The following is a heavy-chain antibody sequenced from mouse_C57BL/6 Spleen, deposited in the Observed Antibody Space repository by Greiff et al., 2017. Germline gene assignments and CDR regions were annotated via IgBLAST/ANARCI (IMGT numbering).Heavy chain of an antibody. Sequence: QVQLQQPGAELVRPGSSVKLSCKASGYTFTSYWMDWVKQRPGQGLEWIGNIYPSDSETHYNQKFKDKATLTVDKSSSTAYMQLSSLTSEDSAVYDCARHNLYAMDYWGQGTSVTVSS. D-gene: IGHD6-1*01. CDR3: ARHNLYAMDY. V-gene: IGHV1-61*01. CDR1: GYTFTSYW. J-gene: IGHJ4*01. CDR2: IYPSDSET.